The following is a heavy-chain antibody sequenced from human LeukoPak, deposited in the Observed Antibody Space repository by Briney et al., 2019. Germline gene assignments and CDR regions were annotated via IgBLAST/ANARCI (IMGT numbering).Heavy chain of an antibody. CDR1: GGTFSSYA. CDR3: ARDGDTAMAVKYDY. D-gene: IGHD5-18*01. V-gene: IGHV1-69*06. J-gene: IGHJ4*02. Sequence: ASVKVSCKASGGTFSSYAISWVRQAPGQGLEWMGGTIPIFGTANYAQKFQGRVTITADKSTNTAYMELSSLRSEDTAVYYCARDGDTAMAVKYDYWGQGTLVTVSS. CDR2: TIPIFGTA.